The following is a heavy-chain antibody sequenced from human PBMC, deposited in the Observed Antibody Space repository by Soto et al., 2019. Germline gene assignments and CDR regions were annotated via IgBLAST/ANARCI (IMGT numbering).Heavy chain of an antibody. J-gene: IGHJ5*02. CDR2: IYYSGST. Sequence: PSETLSLTCPFSGFSISSGGYYWSWIRQHPGKGLEWIGYIYYSGSTYYNPSLKSRVTISVDTSKNQFSLKLSSVTAADTAVYYCVIFEDWFDPWGQGTLVTVSS. D-gene: IGHD3-3*01. CDR3: VIFEDWFDP. CDR1: GFSISSGGYY. V-gene: IGHV4-31*03.